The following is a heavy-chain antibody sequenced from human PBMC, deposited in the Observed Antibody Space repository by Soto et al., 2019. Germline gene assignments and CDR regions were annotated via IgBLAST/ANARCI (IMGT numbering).Heavy chain of an antibody. Sequence: SETLSLTCAVYGGSSSGYYWSWIRRPPGKGLEWIGEINHSGSTNYNPSLKSRVTISVDTSKNQFSLKLSSVTAADTAVYYCAVGGYDILTGLGDYYYGMDVWGQGTTVTVSS. CDR2: INHSGST. CDR3: AVGGYDILTGLGDYYYGMDV. D-gene: IGHD3-9*01. CDR1: GGSSSGYY. V-gene: IGHV4-34*01. J-gene: IGHJ6*02.